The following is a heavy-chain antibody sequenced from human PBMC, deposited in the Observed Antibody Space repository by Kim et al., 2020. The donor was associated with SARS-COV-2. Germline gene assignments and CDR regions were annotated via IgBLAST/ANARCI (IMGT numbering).Heavy chain of an antibody. CDR2: IYTSGST. D-gene: IGHD1-1*01. J-gene: IGHJ4*02. V-gene: IGHV4-61*02. CDR3: ARALGGRGRLKDEYYLDY. CDR1: GGSISSGSYY. Sequence: SETLSLTCTVSGGSISSGSYYWSWIRQPAGKGLEWIGRIYTSGSTNYNPSLKSRVTISVDTSKNQFSLKLSSVTAADTAVYYCARALGGRGRLKDEYYLDYWGQGTLVTVSS.